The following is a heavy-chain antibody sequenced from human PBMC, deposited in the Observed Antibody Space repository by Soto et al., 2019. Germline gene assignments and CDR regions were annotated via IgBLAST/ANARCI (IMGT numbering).Heavy chain of an antibody. V-gene: IGHV3-7*01. Sequence: EVQLMESGGTLVQPGGSLRLSCVASGFKFSSYWMSWVRQAPGKGLEWLANIKEDGSEKYYVDSVEGRFTISRDNARNSEYLQMNSLRAEDTAIYYCTRGGGRDSNEHFWGQGTLVIVSS. CDR1: GFKFSSYW. CDR2: IKEDGSEK. D-gene: IGHD4-4*01. J-gene: IGHJ4*02. CDR3: TRGGGRDSNEHF.